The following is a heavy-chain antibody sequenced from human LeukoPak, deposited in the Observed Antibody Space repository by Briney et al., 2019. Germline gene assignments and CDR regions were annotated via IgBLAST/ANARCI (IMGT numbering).Heavy chain of an antibody. CDR3: ARDYRGWYYFDY. CDR1: GGSINNYY. D-gene: IGHD6-19*01. Sequence: SETLSLTCTVSGGSINNYYWSWIRQSPGKGLEWIGYIYYSGSTNYNPSLKSRVTISLDTSKNRFSLKLSSVTAADTAVYYCARDYRGWYYFDYWGQGTLVTVSS. J-gene: IGHJ4*02. CDR2: IYYSGST. V-gene: IGHV4-59*01.